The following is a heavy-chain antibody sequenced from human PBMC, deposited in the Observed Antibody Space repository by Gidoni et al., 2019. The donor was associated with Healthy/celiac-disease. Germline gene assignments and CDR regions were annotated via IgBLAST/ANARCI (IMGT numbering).Heavy chain of an antibody. Sequence: EVQLVESGGGLVQPGGSLRLSCASSGFTLSRYAMSWVRQAPGKGLEWVSAISGSGGRTYYADSVKGRFTISRDNSKNTLYLQMNSLRAEDTAVYYCAKAHDYGDYGYYGMDVWGQGTTVTVSS. CDR2: ISGSGGRT. D-gene: IGHD4-17*01. CDR3: AKAHDYGDYGYYGMDV. V-gene: IGHV3-23*04. J-gene: IGHJ6*02. CDR1: GFTLSRYA.